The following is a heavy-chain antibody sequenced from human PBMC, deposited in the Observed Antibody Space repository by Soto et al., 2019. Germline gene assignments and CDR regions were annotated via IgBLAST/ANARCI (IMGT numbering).Heavy chain of an antibody. CDR2: ISWNGGSV. D-gene: IGHD5-12*01. V-gene: IGHV3-9*01. Sequence: EVQLVESGGGLVQPGGSLRLSCAVSGFTFDDYAMHWVRQAPGKGLEWVSGISWNGGSVGYADCVKGRFTITRDNAKNFLYMPMNSVIVEETALDSCGNDIGRGDPCGIDVWGQGTTVTVSS. CDR1: GFTFDDYA. CDR3: GNDIGRGDPCGIDV. J-gene: IGHJ6*02.